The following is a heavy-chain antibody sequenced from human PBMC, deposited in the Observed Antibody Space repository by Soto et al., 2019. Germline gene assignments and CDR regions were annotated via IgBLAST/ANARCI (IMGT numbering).Heavy chain of an antibody. V-gene: IGHV4-30-4*01. J-gene: IGHJ2*01. CDR2: IFDSGST. Sequence: QVQLQESGPGLVKPSETLSLTCTVSGGSISGGVHSWSWIRQPPGKGLEWIGHIFDSGSTYYNPYLKSPLTISVDTSKNQFSLRLSSVTAADTAVYYCAREIMPLTNDWYFDLWGRGTLVTVSS. CDR3: AREIMPLTNDWYFDL. D-gene: IGHD2-8*01. CDR1: GGSISGGVHS.